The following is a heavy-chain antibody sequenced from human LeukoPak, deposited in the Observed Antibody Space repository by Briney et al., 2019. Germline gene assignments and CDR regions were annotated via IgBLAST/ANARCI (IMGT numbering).Heavy chain of an antibody. CDR1: GFTFSTQW. CDR2: VNQGGTQK. J-gene: IGHJ6*03. D-gene: IGHD2-2*01. V-gene: IGHV3-7*01. CDR3: AKDLFPVVPAATSSDVHYYYYMDV. Sequence: GGSLRLSCAASGFTFSTQWMSWVRQAPGKGLEWVAIVNQGGTQKYYVDSVKGRFTISRDNAENSLYLQMNSLRAEDTAVYYCAKDLFPVVPAATSSDVHYYYYMDVWGKGTTVTISS.